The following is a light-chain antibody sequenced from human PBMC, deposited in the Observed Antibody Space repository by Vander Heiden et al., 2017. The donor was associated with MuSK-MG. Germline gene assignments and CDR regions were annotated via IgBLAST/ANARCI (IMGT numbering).Light chain of an antibody. Sequence: QSALTQPRSVSGSLGQSVTIACTGTSSDVGDYNYVSWDQQHPGRAPQLMIFDVNKRPSGVTDRFSGSKSGNTASLVISGLQADDEADYYCCSYAGSYTYVFGGGTTVAVL. J-gene: IGLJ2*01. V-gene: IGLV2-11*01. CDR1: SSDVGDYNY. CDR2: DVN. CDR3: CSYAGSYTYV.